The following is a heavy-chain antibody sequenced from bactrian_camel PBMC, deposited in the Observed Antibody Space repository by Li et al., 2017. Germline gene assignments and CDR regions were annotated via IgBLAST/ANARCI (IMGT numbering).Heavy chain of an antibody. CDR1: GHTDSSHC. J-gene: IGHJ4*01. CDR2: IAGHLNI. D-gene: IGHD1*01. V-gene: IGHV3S53*01. CDR3: ASGRLPTQSVPGGPWCSPPIDAKT. Sequence: HVQLVESGGGSVQTGGSLKLACAASGHTDSSHCMGWFRQAPGKEREEVAFIAGHLNITYADSVKGRFTISKDDAQNTLYLEMDSLKPEDTAVHYCASGRLPTQSVPGGPWCSPPIDAKTWGQGTQVTVS.